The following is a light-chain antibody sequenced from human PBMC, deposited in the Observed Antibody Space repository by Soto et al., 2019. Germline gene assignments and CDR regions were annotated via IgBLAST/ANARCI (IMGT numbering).Light chain of an antibody. J-gene: IGLJ3*02. Sequence: QTVVTQEPSFSVSPGRTVTLTCGLSSGSVSTSYYPSWYQQTPGQAPRTLIYSTNTRSSGVPDRFSGSILGNKAALTITGAQADDDSDYYCVLYMGSGTSWVFGGGTKLTVL. CDR1: SGSVSTSYY. CDR2: STN. CDR3: VLYMGSGTSWV. V-gene: IGLV8-61*01.